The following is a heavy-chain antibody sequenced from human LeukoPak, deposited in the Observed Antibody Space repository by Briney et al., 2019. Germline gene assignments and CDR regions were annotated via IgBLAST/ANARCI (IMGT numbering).Heavy chain of an antibody. CDR2: IYNSGST. D-gene: IGHD3-10*01. Sequence: SETLSLTCTVSGGSLSNYYWSWIRQPAGKGLELIGRIYNSGSTNYNATPQSRVTMSIGTSKKQFSLILTSATAADTAVYYCAGGDGSGSFASWGQGTMVTVSS. CDR1: GGSLSNYY. V-gene: IGHV4-4*07. J-gene: IGHJ4*01. CDR3: AGGDGSGSFAS.